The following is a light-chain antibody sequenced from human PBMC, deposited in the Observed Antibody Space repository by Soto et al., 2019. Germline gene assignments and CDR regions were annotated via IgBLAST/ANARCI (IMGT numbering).Light chain of an antibody. CDR2: DVS. CDR3: SSYTSSSTVV. J-gene: IGLJ2*01. CDR1: SSDVGGYNY. Sequence: QSALTQPASVSGSPGQSITISCTGTSSDVGGYNYVSWYQQHPGKAPKLMIYDVSNRPSGVSNRFSGSKSGNTAPLTIPGLQAEDEADYYCSSYTSSSTVVFGGGTKLTVL. V-gene: IGLV2-14*01.